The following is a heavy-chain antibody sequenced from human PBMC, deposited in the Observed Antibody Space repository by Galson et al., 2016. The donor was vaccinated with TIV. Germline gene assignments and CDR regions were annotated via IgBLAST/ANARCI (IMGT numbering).Heavy chain of an antibody. CDR3: ARGFNYGFDFYYGMDV. V-gene: IGHV1-2*02. CDR2: INPNGDDT. Sequence: SVKVSCKASGYPFTAYYIHWVRQAPGQGPEWMGWINPNGDDTNYAQRFQGRVSMTRDTSISQAYMELSRLRSDDTAVFSCARGFNYGFDFYYGMDVWGQGTTVTVSS. D-gene: IGHD5-18*01. J-gene: IGHJ6*02. CDR1: GYPFTAYY.